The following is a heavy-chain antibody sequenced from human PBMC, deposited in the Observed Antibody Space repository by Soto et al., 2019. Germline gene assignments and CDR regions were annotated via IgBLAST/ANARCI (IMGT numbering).Heavy chain of an antibody. CDR2: MSSTGSTI. CDR1: GFTFSDYY. D-gene: IGHD5-12*01. CDR3: ARLKWRGTPMDV. V-gene: IGHV3-11*01. J-gene: IGHJ6*04. Sequence: QVQLVESGGDLVKPGGSLRLSCAASGFTFSDYYMSWIRLAPGKGLEWISYMSSTGSTIYYADSVRGRFTISKDNANNSLFLQMNSLRAEDTAVYYCARLKWRGTPMDVWGKGTTVTVSS.